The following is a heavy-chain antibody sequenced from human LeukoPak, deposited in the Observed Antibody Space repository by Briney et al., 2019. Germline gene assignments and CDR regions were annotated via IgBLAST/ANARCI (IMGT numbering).Heavy chain of an antibody. CDR3: ARDEGDGSYFDN. V-gene: IGHV4-28*03. J-gene: IGHJ4*02. Sequence: SETLSLTCAVSGYSISSSNWWGWIRQPPGKGLEWIGYIYYSGSTYYNPSLKSRVTMSVDTSKNQFSLKLSSVTAADTAVYYCARDEGDGSYFDNWGQGTLVTVSS. CDR2: IYYSGST. CDR1: GYSISSSNW. D-gene: IGHD2-15*01.